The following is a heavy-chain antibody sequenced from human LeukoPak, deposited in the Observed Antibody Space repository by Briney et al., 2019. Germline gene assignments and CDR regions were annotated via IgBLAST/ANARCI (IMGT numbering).Heavy chain of an antibody. J-gene: IGHJ4*02. CDR3: AKRKDSSGYYSAFDY. CDR2: ISGRGGST. D-gene: IGHD3-22*01. CDR1: GFTFSSYA. V-gene: IGHV3-23*01. Sequence: GGSLRLSCAASGFTFSSYAMNWVRQAPGKGLEWVSAISGRGGSTYYADSVKGRFTISRDNSKNTLNLQMNSLRAEDTAVYYCAKRKDSSGYYSAFDYWGQGTLVTVSS.